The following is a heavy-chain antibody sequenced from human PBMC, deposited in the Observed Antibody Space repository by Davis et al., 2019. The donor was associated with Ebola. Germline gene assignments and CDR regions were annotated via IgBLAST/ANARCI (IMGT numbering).Heavy chain of an antibody. J-gene: IGHJ6*02. D-gene: IGHD2-21*02. CDR3: AREKVVTAVYYYYYGMDV. CDR1: GGSFSGYY. V-gene: IGHV4-34*01. CDR2: INHSGST. Sequence: MPSETLSLTCAVYGGSFSGYYWSWIRQPPGKGLEWIGEINHSGSTNYNPSLKSRVTISVDTSENQFSLKLSSVTAADTAVYYCAREKVVTAVYYYYYGMDVWGQGTTVTVSS.